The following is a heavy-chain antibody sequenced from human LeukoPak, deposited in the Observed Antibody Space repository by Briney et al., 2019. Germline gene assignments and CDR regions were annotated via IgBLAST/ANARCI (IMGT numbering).Heavy chain of an antibody. CDR3: AGGPSYGDYVLDY. V-gene: IGHV3-53*01. CDR1: EFNVNSNY. D-gene: IGHD4-17*01. CDR2: IYTDGTT. J-gene: IGHJ4*02. Sequence: PGGSLRLSCVASEFNVNSNYINWVRQAPGKGLQWVSIIYTDGTTFYADSVKGRFSISRDFSENTLYLQMNNLRVEDTAVYYCAGGPSYGDYVLDYWGQGTLVTVAS.